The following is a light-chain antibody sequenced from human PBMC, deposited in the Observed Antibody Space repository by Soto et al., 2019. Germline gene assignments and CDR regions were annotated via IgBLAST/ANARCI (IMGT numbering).Light chain of an antibody. Sequence: QSALAQAASVSGCPGQSITISCTGTSSDVGKFNFVSWYQQHPGKAPKFIIYEGTKRPSGVSNRFSGSKSGNTASLTISGLQPEDEAEYFCCSYAGRTTYVFGTGTKVTVL. CDR2: EGT. CDR3: CSYAGRTTYV. J-gene: IGLJ1*01. CDR1: SSDVGKFNF. V-gene: IGLV2-23*01.